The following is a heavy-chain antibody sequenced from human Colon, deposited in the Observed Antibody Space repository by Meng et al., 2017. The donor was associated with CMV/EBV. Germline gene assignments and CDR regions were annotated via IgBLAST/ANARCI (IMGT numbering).Heavy chain of an antibody. D-gene: IGHD3-22*01. Sequence: SETLSLTCTVSGGSFSAYYWNWIRHSPGKGLEWIGEVNHSGSTILNPSLRSRVTISVDTSKNQFSLSLRSVTAADTAVYYCATNTIFGVITVDVWGRGTPVTVSS. CDR3: ATNTIFGVITVDV. CDR1: GGSFSAYY. V-gene: IGHV4-34*01. CDR2: VNHSGST. J-gene: IGHJ6*02.